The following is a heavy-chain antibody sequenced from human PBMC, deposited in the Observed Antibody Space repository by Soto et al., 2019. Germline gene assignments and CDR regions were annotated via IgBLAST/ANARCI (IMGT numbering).Heavy chain of an antibody. CDR1: GGSVTNSSYY. D-gene: IGHD4-17*01. Sequence: RXGSMSLTCTVSGGSVTNSSYYWGWIRESPGKGLEWIGSVYYRGRSYSKSSVKSRVTISVDTSKNRFSLSLNSVTASDTAVYFCVSQRTTVPTQAYFDYWGPGALVTVSS. CDR3: VSQRTTVPTQAYFDY. V-gene: IGHV4-39*01. J-gene: IGHJ4*02. CDR2: VYYRGRS.